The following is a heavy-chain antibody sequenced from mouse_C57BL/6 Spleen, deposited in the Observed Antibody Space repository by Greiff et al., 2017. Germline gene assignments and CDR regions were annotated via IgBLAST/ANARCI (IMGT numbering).Heavy chain of an antibody. CDR2: ISGGGGNT. CDR3: ARGLYYGSSLFAY. D-gene: IGHD1-1*01. CDR1: GFTFSSYT. Sequence: DVQLVESGGGLVKPGGSLKLSCAASGFTFSSYTMSWVRQTPEKRLEWVATISGGGGNTYYPDSVKGRFTISRDNAKNTLYLQMSSLRSEDTALYYCARGLYYGSSLFAYWGQGTLVTVSA. J-gene: IGHJ3*01. V-gene: IGHV5-9*01.